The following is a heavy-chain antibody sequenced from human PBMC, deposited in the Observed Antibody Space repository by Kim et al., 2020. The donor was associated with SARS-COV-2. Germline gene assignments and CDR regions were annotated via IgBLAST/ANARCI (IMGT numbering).Heavy chain of an antibody. Sequence: SETLSLTCTVSGGSISSSSYYWGWIRQPPGKGLEWIGSIYYSGSTYYNPSLKSRVTISVDTSKNQFSLKLSSVTAADTAVYYCARQAGYSSSPRFDPWGQGTLVTVSS. CDR3: ARQAGYSSSPRFDP. CDR2: IYYSGST. J-gene: IGHJ5*02. D-gene: IGHD6-13*01. V-gene: IGHV4-39*01. CDR1: GGSISSSSYY.